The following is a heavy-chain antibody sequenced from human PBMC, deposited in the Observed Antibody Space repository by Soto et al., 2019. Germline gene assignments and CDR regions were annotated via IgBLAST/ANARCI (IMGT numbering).Heavy chain of an antibody. CDR2: ISYDGSNK. CDR1: GFTFSSYA. V-gene: IGHV3-30-3*01. CDR3: ARDLGGSYYSAY. Sequence: QVQLVESGGGVVQPGRSLRLSCAASGFTFSSYAMHWVRQAPGKGLEWVAVISYDGSNKYYADSVKGRFTISRDNSKNTLYLQMNSLRAEDTAAYYCARDLGGSYYSAYWGQGTLVTVSS. D-gene: IGHD1-26*01. J-gene: IGHJ4*02.